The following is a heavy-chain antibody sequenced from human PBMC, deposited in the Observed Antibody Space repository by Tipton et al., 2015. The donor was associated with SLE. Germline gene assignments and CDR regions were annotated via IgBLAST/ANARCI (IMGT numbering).Heavy chain of an antibody. J-gene: IGHJ4*02. CDR1: GGSISSGNW. CDR3: ARDGYSYPFDY. Sequence: TLSLTCTVSGGSISSGNWWSWVRQPPGKGLEWIGEIFPGGTTNYNPSLKSRVTMIADKSKNHFSLQLNSVTAADTAVYYCARDGYSYPFDYWGQGTLVTVSS. V-gene: IGHV4-4*02. CDR2: IFPGGTT. D-gene: IGHD5-18*01.